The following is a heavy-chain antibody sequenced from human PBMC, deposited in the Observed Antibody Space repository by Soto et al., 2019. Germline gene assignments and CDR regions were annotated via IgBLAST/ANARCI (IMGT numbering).Heavy chain of an antibody. CDR2: INAGNGNT. J-gene: IGHJ4*02. CDR1: GYTFTSYA. Sequence: GASVKVSCKASGYTFTSYAMHWVRQAPGQRLEWMGWINAGNGNTKYSQKFQGRVTITRDISASTAYMELSSLRSEDTAVYYCAKSATVPAAIAYWGQGTLVTVSS. V-gene: IGHV1-3*01. CDR3: AKSATVPAAIAY. D-gene: IGHD2-2*02.